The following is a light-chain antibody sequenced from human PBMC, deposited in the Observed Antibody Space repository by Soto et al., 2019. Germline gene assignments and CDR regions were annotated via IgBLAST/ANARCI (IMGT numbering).Light chain of an antibody. CDR3: QSYDSSLTTSV. CDR1: SSNIGAEYD. J-gene: IGLJ1*01. CDR2: GDN. V-gene: IGLV1-40*01. Sequence: QSVLTQPPSVSGAPGQRVAISCTGSSSNIGAEYDVHWYQQLPGTAPKRLIYGDNNRPSGVPDRFSGSKSGTSASLAITGLQPEDEADYYCQSYDSSLTTSVFGTGI.